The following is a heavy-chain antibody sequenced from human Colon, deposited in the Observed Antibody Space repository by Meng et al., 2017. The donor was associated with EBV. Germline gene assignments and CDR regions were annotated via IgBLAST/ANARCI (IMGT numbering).Heavy chain of an antibody. V-gene: IGHV4-31*03. CDR3: ARGPSRWLQFSFDY. J-gene: IGHJ4*02. CDR2: IYYSGST. CDR1: GGSISSGGYY. D-gene: IGHD5-24*01. Sequence: QVQLQESGPGLVKPPQTLSLTCTVSGGSISSGGYYWSWIRQHPGKGLEWIGYIYYSGSTYYNPSLKSRVTISIDTSKNQFSLKLSSVTAADTAVYYCARGPSRWLQFSFDYWGQGTLDTVSS.